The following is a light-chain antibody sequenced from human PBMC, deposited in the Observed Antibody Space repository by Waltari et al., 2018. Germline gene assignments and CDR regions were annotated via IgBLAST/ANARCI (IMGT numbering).Light chain of an antibody. V-gene: IGKV3-11*01. Sequence: EIVLTQSPATLSLYPGERATLLCRASQSVSSYLAWYQQKPGQAPRLLIYDASNRATGIPARFSGSGSGTDFTLTISSLEPEDFAVYYCQQRSNWPSWTFGQGTKVEIK. CDR1: QSVSSY. J-gene: IGKJ1*01. CDR3: QQRSNWPSWT. CDR2: DAS.